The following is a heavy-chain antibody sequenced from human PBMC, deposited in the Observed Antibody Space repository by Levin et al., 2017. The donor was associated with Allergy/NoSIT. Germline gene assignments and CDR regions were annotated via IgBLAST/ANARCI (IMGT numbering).Heavy chain of an antibody. CDR1: GRSISTISYY. D-gene: IGHD3-16*01. J-gene: IGHJ4*02. CDR2: ILSSGRT. V-gene: IGHV4-39*01. CDR3: ATHIGLNDYLDF. Sequence: SETLSLTCTVSGRSISTISYYWGWIRQSPGKGLEWIGSILSSGRTHYNPSLNSRVTISLDTSKNQFSLKLSSVTAADTAFYYCATHIGLNDYLDFWGQGTLVSVSS.